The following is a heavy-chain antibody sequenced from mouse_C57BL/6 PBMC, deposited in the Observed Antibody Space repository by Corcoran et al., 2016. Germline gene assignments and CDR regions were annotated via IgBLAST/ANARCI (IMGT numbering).Heavy chain of an antibody. V-gene: IGHV1-9*01. CDR2: ILTGSGST. CDR3: ARAGALDAMDY. D-gene: IGHD1-1*02. J-gene: IGHJ4*01. Sequence: QVQLQQSGAELMKPGASVKISCKATGYTFTGYGIEWVKQRPGHGLEWIGEILTGSGSTNYNEKFKGKATFPADTSSNTAYMQLSSLTTEDSAIYDCARAGALDAMDYLCQGTSVTVSS. CDR1: GYTFTGYG.